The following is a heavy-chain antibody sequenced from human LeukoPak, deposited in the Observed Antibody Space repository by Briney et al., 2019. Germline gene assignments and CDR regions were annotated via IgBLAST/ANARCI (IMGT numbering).Heavy chain of an antibody. V-gene: IGHV7-4-1*01. CDR2: INTNTGNP. CDR3: AREYCSGGSCYSMFDP. J-gene: IGHJ5*02. Sequence: ASVKVSCKASGYTFTSYAINWVRQAPGQGLEWMGSINTNTGNPTYAQGFTGRFVFSLDTSVSTAYLQICSLKAEDTAVYYCAREYCSGGSCYSMFDPWGQGTLVTVSS. D-gene: IGHD2-15*01. CDR1: GYTFTSYA.